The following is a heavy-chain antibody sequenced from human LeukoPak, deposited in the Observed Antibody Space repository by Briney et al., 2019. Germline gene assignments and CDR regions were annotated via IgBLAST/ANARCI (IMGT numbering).Heavy chain of an antibody. D-gene: IGHD3-9*01. V-gene: IGHV3-23*01. Sequence: GGSLRLSCTASGFIFSSHAMSWVRQAPGKGLEWVSAIRGSGGSTYYADSVKGRFTISRDNYKNILFLQMNSLRAEDTAGYYCAKVRSDYYDILTGNYNPLFDYWGQGTLVTVSS. CDR2: IRGSGGST. J-gene: IGHJ4*02. CDR1: GFIFSSHA. CDR3: AKVRSDYYDILTGNYNPLFDY.